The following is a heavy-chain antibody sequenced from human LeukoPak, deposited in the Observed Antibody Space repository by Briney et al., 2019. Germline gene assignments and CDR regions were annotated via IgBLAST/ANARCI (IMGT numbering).Heavy chain of an antibody. CDR2: ISAYNGDT. CDR1: GYTFTSYG. J-gene: IGHJ4*02. D-gene: IGHD6-13*01. V-gene: IGHV1-18*04. CDR3: ARVAAVGVSRFDY. Sequence: ASVKVSCKASGYTFTSYGLTWVRQAPGQGLEWMGWISAYNGDTNYAQKFQGRVAMTTDTSTTTVYMELRSLTSDDTAAYYCARVAAVGVSRFDYWGQGTLVTVSS.